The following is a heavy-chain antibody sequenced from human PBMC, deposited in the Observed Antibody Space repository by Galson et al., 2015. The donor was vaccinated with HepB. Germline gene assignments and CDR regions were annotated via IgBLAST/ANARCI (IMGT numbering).Heavy chain of an antibody. J-gene: IGHJ2*01. CDR1: GGSISSGGYY. V-gene: IGHV4-31*03. CDR3: AREGANIVVVPAATNRHWYFDL. CDR2: IYYSGST. D-gene: IGHD2-2*01. Sequence: TLSLTCTVSGGSISSGGYYWSWIRQHPGKGLEWIGYIYYSGSTYYDPSLKSRVTISVDTSKNQFSLKLSSVTAADTAVYYCAREGANIVVVPAATNRHWYFDLWGRGTLVTVSS.